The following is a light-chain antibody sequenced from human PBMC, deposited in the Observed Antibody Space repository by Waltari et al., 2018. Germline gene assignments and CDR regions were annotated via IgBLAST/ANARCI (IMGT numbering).Light chain of an antibody. Sequence: QSALTQPPSASGSPGQSVTISCTGTSSDVGGYNYVSWYQQHPGKAPKLMIYEVSKRPSGIPERFSGSNSGNTATLTISGTQAMDEADYYCQAWDGSTVVFGGGTKLTVL. CDR2: EVS. V-gene: IGLV2-8*01. CDR3: QAWDGSTVV. J-gene: IGLJ2*01. CDR1: SSDVGGYNY.